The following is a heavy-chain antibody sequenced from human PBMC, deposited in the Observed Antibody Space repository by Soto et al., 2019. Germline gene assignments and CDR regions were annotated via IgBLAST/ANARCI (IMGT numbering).Heavy chain of an antibody. V-gene: IGHV2-5*02. J-gene: IGHJ4*02. Sequence: QITLKESGPTLVKPTQTLTLTCTFSGFSLSTSGVGVGWIRQPPGKALEWLALIYWDDDKRYSPSLKSRLTIXXDXSXXQVVLTMTNMDPVDTATYYCAHMATTIFGVALFDYWGQGTLVTVSS. CDR3: AHMATTIFGVALFDY. D-gene: IGHD3-3*01. CDR1: GFSLSTSGVG. CDR2: IYWDDDK.